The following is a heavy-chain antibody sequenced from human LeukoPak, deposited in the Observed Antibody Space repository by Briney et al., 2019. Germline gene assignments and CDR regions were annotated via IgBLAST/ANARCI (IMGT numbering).Heavy chain of an antibody. CDR1: GYTFTSYG. CDR2: ISAYNGNT. J-gene: IGHJ4*02. Sequence: ASVKVSCRASGYTFTSYGISWVRQAPGQGLEWMGWISAYNGNTNYAQKLQGRITMTTDTSTSTAYMELRSLRSDDTAVCYCARDAPRADSGRLRFDYWGQGTLVTVSS. V-gene: IGHV1-18*01. D-gene: IGHD5-12*01. CDR3: ARDAPRADSGRLRFDY.